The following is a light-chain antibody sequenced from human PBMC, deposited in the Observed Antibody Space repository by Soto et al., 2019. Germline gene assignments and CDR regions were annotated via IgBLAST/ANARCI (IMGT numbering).Light chain of an antibody. V-gene: IGLV2-8*01. Sequence: QSALTQPPSASGSPGQSVTISCTGTSSDVGAYNYFSWYQQYPGKAPKLMIYEVNQRPSGVPDRFSGSKSGKTASLTVSGLQPEDEADYYCTSYTGSDIWVFGGGTKLTVL. CDR2: EVN. CDR3: TSYTGSDIWV. CDR1: SSDVGAYNY. J-gene: IGLJ3*02.